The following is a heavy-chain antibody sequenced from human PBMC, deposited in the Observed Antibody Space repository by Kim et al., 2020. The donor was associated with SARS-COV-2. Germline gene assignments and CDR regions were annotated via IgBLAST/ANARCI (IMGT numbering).Heavy chain of an antibody. CDR2: ISAYNGNT. CDR1: GYTFTSYG. V-gene: IGHV1-18*01. Sequence: ASVKVSCKASGYTFTSYGISWVRQAPGQGLEWMGWISAYNGNTNYAQKLQGRVTMTTGTSTSTAYMELRSLRSDDTAVYYCARDLGTIVGATSSDYWGQGTLVTVSS. J-gene: IGHJ4*02. CDR3: ARDLGTIVGATSSDY. D-gene: IGHD1-26*01.